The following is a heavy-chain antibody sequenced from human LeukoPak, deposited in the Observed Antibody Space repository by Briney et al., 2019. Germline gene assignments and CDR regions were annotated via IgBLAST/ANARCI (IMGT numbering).Heavy chain of an antibody. CDR2: ISSSNGYI. J-gene: IGHJ4*02. D-gene: IGHD5-12*01. V-gene: IGHV3-21*01. Sequence: GGSLRLSCAASGFTFSDYSMNWVRQAPGKGLEWVSSISSSNGYIHYAGSVKGRFTISRDNAKNSLYLLMNSLRAEDTAVYYCARGIVATSYWGQGTLVTVSS. CDR1: GFTFSDYS. CDR3: ARGIVATSY.